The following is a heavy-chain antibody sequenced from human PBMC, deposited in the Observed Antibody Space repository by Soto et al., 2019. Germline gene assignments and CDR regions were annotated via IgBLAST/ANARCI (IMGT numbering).Heavy chain of an antibody. D-gene: IGHD3-16*02. V-gene: IGHV3-23*01. J-gene: IGHJ4*02. CDR1: GFTYESYA. Sequence: EVQLLESGGGLVQPGGSLRLYCAASGFTYESYAMSWVRQAPGTGLEWVSGINSGGTVAHYADSVKGRFAISRDNSKNTLSLEMNSLRADYTDLYYCAISTGGFGGLFVVPSDYWGQGTLVTVSS. CDR2: INSGGTVA. CDR3: AISTGGFGGLFVVPSDY.